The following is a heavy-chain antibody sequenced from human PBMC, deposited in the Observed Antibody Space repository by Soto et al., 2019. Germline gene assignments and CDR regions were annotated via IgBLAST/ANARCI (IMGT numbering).Heavy chain of an antibody. D-gene: IGHD3-10*02. V-gene: IGHV3-30*02. CDR3: TIVRVADSALDH. CDR2: MSYDGSDT. Sequence: VGSLRLSCVGSGSIFGNNGMHWVRQTPGKGLEWVAFMSYDGSDTFYADSVKGRFTISRDNSKNTLFLHMSNLRAEDTAMYYCTIVRVADSALDHWGQGTLVTVS. J-gene: IGHJ4*02. CDR1: GSIFGNNG.